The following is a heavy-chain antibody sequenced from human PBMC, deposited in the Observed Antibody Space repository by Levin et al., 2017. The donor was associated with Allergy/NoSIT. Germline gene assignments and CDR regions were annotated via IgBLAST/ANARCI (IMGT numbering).Heavy chain of an antibody. Sequence: GESLKISCAASGFTFRNFAMSWVRQAPGKGLEWVSGISDSGGSTYNAESAKGRFTISRDNSKSTLYLQMKSLRAEDTAVYYCAKDLSAVPAANYYYGMDVWGQGTTVTVSS. J-gene: IGHJ6*02. V-gene: IGHV3-23*01. CDR2: ISDSGGST. D-gene: IGHD2-2*01. CDR3: AKDLSAVPAANYYYGMDV. CDR1: GFTFRNFA.